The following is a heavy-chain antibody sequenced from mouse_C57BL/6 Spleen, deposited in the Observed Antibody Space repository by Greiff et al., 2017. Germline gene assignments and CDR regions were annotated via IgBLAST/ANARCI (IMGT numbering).Heavy chain of an antibody. V-gene: IGHV1-55*01. CDR2: IYPGSGST. CDR3: ARRGDGNYYDSIAY. CDR1: GYTFTSYW. D-gene: IGHD2-1*01. J-gene: IGHJ3*01. Sequence: QVQLQQPGAELVKPGASVKMSCKASGYTFTSYWITWVKQRPGQGLEWIGDIYPGSGSTNYNQKFKSKATLTVDTSSSTAYMQLSSLTSEDSAVDYWARRGDGNYYDSIAYWGQGTLVTVSA.